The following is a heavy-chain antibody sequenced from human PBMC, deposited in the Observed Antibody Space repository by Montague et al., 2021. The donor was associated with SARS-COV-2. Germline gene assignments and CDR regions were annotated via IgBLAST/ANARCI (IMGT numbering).Heavy chain of an antibody. J-gene: IGHJ4*02. V-gene: IGHV4-4*02. D-gene: IGHD1-26*01. CDR3: ARKGSGRSDLAY. CDR2: SYHTGST. CDR1: GDSISTGNW. Sequence: SETLSLTCAVFGDSISTGNWWTWVLLPPGKGVQWVGESYHTGSTKYKQSLRSRGSMLADKTWNQFSVRLTPVTAADTAIYYCARKGSGRSDLAYWGQGTLVTVSS.